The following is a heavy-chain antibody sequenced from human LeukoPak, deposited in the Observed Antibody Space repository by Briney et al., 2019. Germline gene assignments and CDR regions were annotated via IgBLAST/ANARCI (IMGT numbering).Heavy chain of an antibody. V-gene: IGHV3-48*03. D-gene: IGHD1-7*01. CDR1: GFSISSYE. CDR2: ISSSGSTI. CDR3: ARVELAPYYYYMDV. J-gene: IGHJ6*03. Sequence: GGSLRLSCAASGFSISSYEMNWVRQAPGKGLEWVSHISSSGSTIWYADSVKGRFTISRDNAKNSLYLQMNSLRAGDTAVYYCARVELAPYYYYMDVWGKGTTVTVSS.